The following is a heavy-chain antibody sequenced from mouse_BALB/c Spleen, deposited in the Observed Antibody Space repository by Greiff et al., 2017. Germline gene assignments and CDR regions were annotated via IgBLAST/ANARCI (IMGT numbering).Heavy chain of an antibody. Sequence: EVQLQQSGAELVKPGASVKLSCTASGFNIKDTYMHWVKQRPEQGLEWIGRIDPANGNTKYDPKFQGKATITADTSSNTAYLQLSSLTSEDTAVYYCARGNYGNLGDYWGQGTTLTVSS. J-gene: IGHJ2*01. D-gene: IGHD2-1*01. CDR1: GFNIKDTY. V-gene: IGHV14-3*02. CDR3: ARGNYGNLGDY. CDR2: IDPANGNT.